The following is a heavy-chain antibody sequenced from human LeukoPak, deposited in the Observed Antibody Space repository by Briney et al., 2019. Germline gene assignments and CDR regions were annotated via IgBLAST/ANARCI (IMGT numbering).Heavy chain of an antibody. CDR3: GRGRGWYDPNYFDY. CDR1: GGSISSSSYY. Sequence: SETLSLTCSVSGGSISSSSYYWGWIRQPPGKGLEWIGSIYYSGSTYYNPSLKSRVTISVDTSKNQFSLKLSSVTAADTAVYYCGRGRGWYDPNYFDYWGQGTLVTVSS. D-gene: IGHD6-19*01. CDR2: IYYSGST. J-gene: IGHJ4*02. V-gene: IGHV4-39*07.